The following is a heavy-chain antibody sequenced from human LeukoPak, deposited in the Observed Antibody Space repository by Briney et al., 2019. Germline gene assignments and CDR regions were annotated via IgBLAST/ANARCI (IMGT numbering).Heavy chain of an antibody. CDR1: GGSISSSSHY. CDR3: ARLASGSYGPLTPFDY. J-gene: IGHJ4*02. V-gene: IGHV4-39*01. D-gene: IGHD1-26*01. CDR2: INYSGST. Sequence: SETLSLTCTVSGGSISSSSHYWSWIRQPPGKGLEWIASINYSGSTYYNPSLKSRVTISVDTSKNQFSLKLSSVTAADTAVYYSARLASGSYGPLTPFDYWGQGTLVTVSS.